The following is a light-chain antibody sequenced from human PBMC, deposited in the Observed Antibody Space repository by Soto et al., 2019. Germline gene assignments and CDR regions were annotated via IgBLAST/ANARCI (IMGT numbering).Light chain of an antibody. CDR1: NIGGKS. CDR3: QVWDSDSDHEV. J-gene: IGLJ2*01. Sequence: SYELTQSPSVSVAPGQTAKITCGGNNIGGKSVHWYQQKPGQAPVLVVYDDNDRPSGIPERFSGSNSGRTATLTLSRVEAGDEAVYYCQVWDSDSDHEVFGGGTKVTVL. V-gene: IGLV3-21*02. CDR2: DDN.